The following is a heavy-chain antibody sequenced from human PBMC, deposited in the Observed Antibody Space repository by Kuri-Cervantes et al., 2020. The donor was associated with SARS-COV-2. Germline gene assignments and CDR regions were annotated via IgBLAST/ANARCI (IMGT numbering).Heavy chain of an antibody. CDR2: IYYSGST. D-gene: IGHD4/OR15-4a*01. CDR1: GGSFSGYY. V-gene: IGHV4-59*01. Sequence: ESLKISCAVYGGSFSGYYWSWIRQPPGKGLEWIGYIYYSGSTNYNPSLKSRVTISVDTSKNQFSLKLSSVTAADTAVYYCARDPNANHNNWFDPWGQGTLVTVSS. CDR3: ARDPNANHNNWFDP. J-gene: IGHJ5*02.